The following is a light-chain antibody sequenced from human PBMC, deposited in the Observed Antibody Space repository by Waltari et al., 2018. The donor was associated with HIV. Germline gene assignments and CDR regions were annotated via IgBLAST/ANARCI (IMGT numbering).Light chain of an antibody. V-gene: IGKV4-1*01. CDR2: WAS. CDR1: QRVLYRSNNKNH. J-gene: IGKJ4*01. CDR3: QQYYSSPFT. Sequence: DIVMTQSPDSLAVSLGERATINCKSSQRVLYRSNNKNHLAWYQQKPGQPPKLLIYWASTREFGVPDRFSGSGSETDFTLTISSLQAEDVAVYYCQQYYSSPFTFGGGTRVEIK.